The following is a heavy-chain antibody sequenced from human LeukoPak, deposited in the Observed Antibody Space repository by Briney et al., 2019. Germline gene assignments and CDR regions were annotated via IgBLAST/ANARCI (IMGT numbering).Heavy chain of an antibody. J-gene: IGHJ4*02. V-gene: IGHV3-23*01. CDR1: GFIFSHYT. Sequence: GGSLRLSCAASGFIFSHYTMTWVRQAPGKGLEWVSSINGSGDATKYADSFMGRFTISRDNSKNTVSLQINSLRVDDTAVYYCVKSDCASDGCKLLSYWGQGTLVSASS. CDR3: VKSDCASDGCKLLSY. D-gene: IGHD3-10*01. CDR2: INGSGDAT.